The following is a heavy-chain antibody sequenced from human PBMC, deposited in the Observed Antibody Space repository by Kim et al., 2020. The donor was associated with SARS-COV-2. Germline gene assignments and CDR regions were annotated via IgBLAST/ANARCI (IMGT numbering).Heavy chain of an antibody. CDR1: GGTFSSYA. Sequence: SVKVSCKASGGTFSSYAISWVRQAPGQGLEWMGGIIPIFGTANYAQKFQGRVTITADESTSTAYMELSSLRSEDTAVYYCARDYGVGAVYYYYGMDVWGQGTTVTVSS. D-gene: IGHD1-26*01. CDR2: IIPIFGTA. CDR3: ARDYGVGAVYYYYGMDV. J-gene: IGHJ6*02. V-gene: IGHV1-69*13.